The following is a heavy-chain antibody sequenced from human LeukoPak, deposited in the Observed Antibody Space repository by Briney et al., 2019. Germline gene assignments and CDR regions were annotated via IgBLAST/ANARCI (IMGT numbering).Heavy chain of an antibody. D-gene: IGHD3-10*01. V-gene: IGHV5-51*01. J-gene: IGHJ6*02. CDR1: GYSFTSYW. Sequence: GESLKISCKGSGYSFTSYWIGWVRQMPGKGLEWMGIIYPGDSDTRYSPSFQGQVTISADKSISTAYLQWSSLKASDTAMYYCARHGKGGYYYGSGSYEGMDVWGQGTTVTVSS. CDR2: IYPGDSDT. CDR3: ARHGKGGYYYGSGSYEGMDV.